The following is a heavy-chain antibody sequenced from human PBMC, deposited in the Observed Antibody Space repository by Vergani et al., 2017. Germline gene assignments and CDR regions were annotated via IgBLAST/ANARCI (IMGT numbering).Heavy chain of an antibody. D-gene: IGHD3-10*01. CDR3: ARGLLWFGGYYYGMDF. J-gene: IGHJ6*02. V-gene: IGHV4-61*02. Sequence: QVQLQESGPGLVKPSQTLSLTCTVSGGSISSGSYYWSWIRQPAGKGLEWIGRIYTSGSTNYNPSLKSRVTISVDTSKNQFSLKLSSVTAADTAVYYCARGLLWFGGYYYGMDFWGQGTTVIVSS. CDR2: IYTSGST. CDR1: GGSISSGSYY.